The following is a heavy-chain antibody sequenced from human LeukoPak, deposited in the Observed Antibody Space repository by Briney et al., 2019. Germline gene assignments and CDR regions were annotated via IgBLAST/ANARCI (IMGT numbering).Heavy chain of an antibody. CDR2: VYYSGNT. Sequence: SETLSLTCTVSGDSISTSSYFWGWIRQPPGKGLEWIGSVYYSGNTCYNPSLKSRLTISVVTSKNQFSLRLSSVTAADTAIYYCVQNIPGTIEHWGQGTLVTVSS. CDR1: GDSISTSSYF. V-gene: IGHV4-39*01. CDR3: VQNIPGTIEH. J-gene: IGHJ1*01. D-gene: IGHD1-7*01.